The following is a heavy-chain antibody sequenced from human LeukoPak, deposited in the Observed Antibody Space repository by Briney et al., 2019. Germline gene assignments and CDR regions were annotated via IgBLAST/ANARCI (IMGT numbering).Heavy chain of an antibody. CDR1: GYTFTGYY. J-gene: IGHJ6*03. CDR3: AVNSDRYYYYYMDV. D-gene: IGHD1-26*01. V-gene: IGHV1-2*02. Sequence: ASVNVSSTPSGYTFTGYYMHWVRQAPGQGLEWMGWINPNSGGTNYAQKFQGRVTMTRDTSISTAYMELSRLRSDDTAVYYCAVNSDRYYYYYMDVWGKGTTVTVSS. CDR2: INPNSGGT.